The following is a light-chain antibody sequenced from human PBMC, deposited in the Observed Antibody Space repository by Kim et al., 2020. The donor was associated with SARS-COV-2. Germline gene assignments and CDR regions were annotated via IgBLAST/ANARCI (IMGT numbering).Light chain of an antibody. CDR2: QIS. J-gene: IGKJ2*01. CDR3: LQGTHWPKT. V-gene: IGKV2-30*01. CDR1: QSLVNRDGNTY. Sequence: ASISCRSSQSLVNRDGNTYLNWLQQRPGQSPRLLVYQISKRASGVPDRFSGSGSGNDFTLKISGVEAEDVGIYYCLQGTHWPKTFGQGTKLEIK.